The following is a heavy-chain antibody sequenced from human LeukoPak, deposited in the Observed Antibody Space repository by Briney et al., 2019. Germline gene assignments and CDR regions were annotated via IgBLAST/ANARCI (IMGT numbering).Heavy chain of an antibody. CDR1: GGTFSSYA. J-gene: IGHJ4*02. V-gene: IGHV1-69*05. Sequence: SVKVSSKASGGTFSSYAISWVRQAPGQGLEWMGGIIPIFGTANYAQKFQGRVTITTDESTSTAYMELSSLRSEDTAVYYCATRYYDILTGYYYYFDYWGQGTLVTVSS. CDR3: ATRYYDILTGYYYYFDY. CDR2: IIPIFGTA. D-gene: IGHD3-9*01.